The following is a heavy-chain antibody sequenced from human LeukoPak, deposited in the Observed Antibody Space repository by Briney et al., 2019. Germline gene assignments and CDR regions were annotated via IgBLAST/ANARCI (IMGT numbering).Heavy chain of an antibody. D-gene: IGHD6-19*01. Sequence: PGGSLRLSCAASGFTFSDYYMHWIRQAPGKGLEWVSYISSSSYTNYADSVTGRFTISRDNAKNSLYLQMNSLRAEDTAVYYCARDRTVAPHYYYYYGMDVWGQGTTVTVSS. J-gene: IGHJ6*02. CDR1: GFTFSDYY. V-gene: IGHV3-11*05. CDR3: ARDRTVAPHYYYYYGMDV. CDR2: ISSSSYT.